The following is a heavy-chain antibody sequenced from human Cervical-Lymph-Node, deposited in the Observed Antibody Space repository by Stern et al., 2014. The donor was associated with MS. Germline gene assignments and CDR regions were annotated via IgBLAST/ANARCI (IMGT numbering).Heavy chain of an antibody. CDR3: AVTTVTPTDYYGMDV. J-gene: IGHJ6*02. CDR2: IIPILGTA. D-gene: IGHD4-17*01. Sequence: VQLLESGAEVKKPGSSVKVSCKASGGTFSSYAISWVRQAPGQGLEWMGGIIPILGTANYAKKFQGRVTITPDESTSTAYMEMSSLRSEDTAVYYCAVTTVTPTDYYGMDVWGQGTTVSVSS. CDR1: GGTFSSYA. V-gene: IGHV1-69*01.